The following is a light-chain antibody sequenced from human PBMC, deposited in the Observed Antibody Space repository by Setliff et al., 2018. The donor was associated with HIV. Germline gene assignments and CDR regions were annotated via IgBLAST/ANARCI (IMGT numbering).Light chain of an antibody. J-gene: IGLJ3*02. CDR3: CSYAGSSTFV. Sequence: QSVLTQPASVSGSPGQSITISCTGTISDVGSYNLVSWYQQHPGKAPKPMIYDVSKRPSGVSNRFSGSKSGNTASLTISGLQAEDEADYYCCSYAGSSTFVFGGGTKVTVL. CDR2: DVS. CDR1: ISDVGSYNL. V-gene: IGLV2-23*02.